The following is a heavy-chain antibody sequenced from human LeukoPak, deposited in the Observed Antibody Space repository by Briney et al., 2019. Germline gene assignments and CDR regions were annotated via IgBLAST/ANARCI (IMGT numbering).Heavy chain of an antibody. CDR2: INHSGST. CDR3: ARHYYSDYLNYFDP. Sequence: SETLCLTCAVYGGSFSGYYWSWIRQPPGKGLEWIGEINHSGSTNYNPSLKSRVTISVDTSKNQFSLRLSSVTAADTAVYYCARHYYSDYLNYFDPWGQGTLVTVSS. D-gene: IGHD3-22*01. CDR1: GGSFSGYY. V-gene: IGHV4-34*01. J-gene: IGHJ5*02.